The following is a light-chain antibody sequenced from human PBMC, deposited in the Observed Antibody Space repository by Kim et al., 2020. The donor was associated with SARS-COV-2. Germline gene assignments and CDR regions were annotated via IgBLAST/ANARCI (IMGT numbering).Light chain of an antibody. CDR3: SSYTSSSTLV. J-gene: IGLJ2*01. CDR2: DVS. CDR1: SGDVSAYSF. V-gene: IGLV2-14*04. Sequence: GQLVTTPTPAPSGDVSAYSFYSWYQQQPGNAPKLRIYDVSARPSGFSTRFSGSKSGNTAYLTISGLQAEDEADYYCSSYTSSSTLVFGGGTQLTVL.